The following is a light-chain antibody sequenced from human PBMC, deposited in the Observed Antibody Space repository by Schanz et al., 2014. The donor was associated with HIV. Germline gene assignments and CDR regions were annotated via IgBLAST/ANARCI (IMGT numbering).Light chain of an antibody. Sequence: QSALTQPPSASGSPGQSVTISCTGTSSDVGGYNHLSWYQQHPGKAPKLMIYEVIKRPSGVPDRFSGSKSGSTASLAITGLQAEDEADYYCQSYDSGLRGWVFGGGTKLTVL. CDR3: QSYDSGLRGWV. V-gene: IGLV2-8*01. CDR1: SSDVGGYNH. J-gene: IGLJ3*02. CDR2: EVI.